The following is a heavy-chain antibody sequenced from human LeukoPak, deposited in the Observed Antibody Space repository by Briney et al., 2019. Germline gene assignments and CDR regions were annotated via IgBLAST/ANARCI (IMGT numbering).Heavy chain of an antibody. V-gene: IGHV3-21*01. CDR3: ASTKYYDFWSGYSLVDY. J-gene: IGHJ4*02. CDR2: ITSSSNYI. Sequence: GGSLRLSCAASGFTFSSYGMNWVRQAPGKGLEWVSFITSSSNYIYYADSVKGRFTISRDNAKNSLYLQMNSLRAEDTAVYYCASTKYYDFWSGYSLVDYWGQGTLVTVSS. D-gene: IGHD3-3*01. CDR1: GFTFSSYG.